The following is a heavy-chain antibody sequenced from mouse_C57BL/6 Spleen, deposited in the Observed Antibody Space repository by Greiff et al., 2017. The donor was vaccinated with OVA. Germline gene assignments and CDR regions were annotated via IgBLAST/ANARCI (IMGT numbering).Heavy chain of an antibody. CDR1: GFTFSSYG. D-gene: IGHD1-3*01. J-gene: IGHJ4*01. V-gene: IGHV5-6*01. CDR3: ARHVSEDAMDY. CDR2: ISSGGSYT. Sequence: EVQLVESGGDLVKPGGSLKLSCAASGFTFSSYGMSWVRQTPDKRLEWVATISSGGSYTYYPDSVKGRFTISRDNAKNTLYLQMSSLKSEDTAMYYCARHVSEDAMDYWGQGTSVTVSS.